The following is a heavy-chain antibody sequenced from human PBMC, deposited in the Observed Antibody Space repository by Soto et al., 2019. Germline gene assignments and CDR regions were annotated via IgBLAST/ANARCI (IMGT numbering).Heavy chain of an antibody. CDR3: AREGIQEVIDY. CDR1: GYTFTSYA. CDR2: INAGNGNT. V-gene: IGHV1-3*01. Sequence: QVQLVQSGAEVKKPGASVKVSFKASGYTFTSYAMHWVRQAPGQRLEWMGWINAGNGNTKYSQKFQGRVTITRDTSASTAYMELSSLRSEDTAVYYCAREGIQEVIDYWGQGTLVTVSS. J-gene: IGHJ4*02. D-gene: IGHD5-18*01.